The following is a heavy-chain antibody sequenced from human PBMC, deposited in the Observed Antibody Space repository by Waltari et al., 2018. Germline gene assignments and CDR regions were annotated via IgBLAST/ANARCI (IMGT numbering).Heavy chain of an antibody. CDR3: ARLNYYDY. J-gene: IGHJ4*02. Sequence: QLQLQESGPGLVKPSETLSLTCTVSGGSISSSRHYWGWIRQPPGKRLEWIGNIYYSGSPTYNPSLKSRVTISVDASKNQFSLKLTSVTAADTAVYYCARLNYYDYWGQGALVTVSS. V-gene: IGHV4-39*01. CDR2: IYYSGSP. CDR1: GGSISSSRHY.